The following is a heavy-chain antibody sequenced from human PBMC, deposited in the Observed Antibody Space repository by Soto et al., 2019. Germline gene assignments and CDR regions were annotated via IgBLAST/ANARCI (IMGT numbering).Heavy chain of an antibody. CDR2: INPSGGST. CDR3: ARDHSRTYNYDGSGYSYWWFDP. CDR1: GYTFTNHW. D-gene: IGHD3-22*01. V-gene: IGHV1-46*01. Sequence: QVQLVQSGAEVKKPGASVKVSCKASGYTFTNHWMHWVRQAPGLGLEWMGIINPSGGSTSYAQKFQGRVTMTRDTSTSTVYMELSSLRSEDTAVYYCARDHSRTYNYDGSGYSYWWFDPWGQGTLVIVSS. J-gene: IGHJ5*02.